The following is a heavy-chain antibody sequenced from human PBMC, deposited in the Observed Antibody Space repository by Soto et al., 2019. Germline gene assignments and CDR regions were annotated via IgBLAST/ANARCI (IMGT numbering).Heavy chain of an antibody. V-gene: IGHV1-46*03. CDR3: ARDGIAARPRGYYYYMDV. J-gene: IGHJ6*03. D-gene: IGHD6-6*01. Sequence: QVQLVQSGAEVKKPGASVKVSCKASGYTFTSYYMHWVRQAPGQGLEWMGIINPSGGSTSYEQKFQGRVTMTRDTSTSTVYMELSSLRSEDTAVYYCARDGIAARPRGYYYYMDVWGKGTTVTVSS. CDR1: GYTFTSYY. CDR2: INPSGGST.